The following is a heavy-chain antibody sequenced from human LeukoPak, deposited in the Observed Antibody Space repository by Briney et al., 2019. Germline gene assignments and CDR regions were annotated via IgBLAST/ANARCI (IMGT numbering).Heavy chain of an antibody. Sequence: GGSLRLSCAASGFTFSSYSMNWVRQAPGKGLEWVSSISSSSSYIYYADSVKGRFTISRDNAKNSLYLQMNSLRAEDTAVYYCARARVYNWNDEEDFDYWGQGTLVTVSS. CDR3: ARARVYNWNDEEDFDY. CDR1: GFTFSSYS. CDR2: ISSSSSYI. D-gene: IGHD1-1*01. V-gene: IGHV3-21*01. J-gene: IGHJ4*02.